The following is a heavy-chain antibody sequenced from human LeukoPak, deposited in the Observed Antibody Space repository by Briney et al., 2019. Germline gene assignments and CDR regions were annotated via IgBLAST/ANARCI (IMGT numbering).Heavy chain of an antibody. CDR1: GYTFTGYY. D-gene: IGHD3-10*01. J-gene: IGHJ4*02. V-gene: IGHV1-2*04. Sequence: ASVKVSCKASGYTFTGYYMHWVRQAPGQGLEWMGWINPNSGGTNYAQKFQGWVTMTGDTSISTAYMELSRLRSDDTAVYYCARGGQGGSGSPIDYWGQGTLVTVSS. CDR2: INPNSGGT. CDR3: ARGGQGGSGSPIDY.